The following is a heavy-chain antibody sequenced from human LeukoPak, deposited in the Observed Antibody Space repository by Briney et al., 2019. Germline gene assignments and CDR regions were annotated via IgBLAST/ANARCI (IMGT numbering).Heavy chain of an antibody. CDR1: GFTFSSYA. J-gene: IGHJ4*02. Sequence: GGSLRLSCAASGFTFSSYAMHWVRQAPGKGLEWVAVISYDGSNKYYADSVKGRFTISRDNSKNTLYLQMNSLRAEDTAVYYCAKGHALLYFDYWGQGTLVTVSS. V-gene: IGHV3-30*04. CDR2: ISYDGSNK. D-gene: IGHD2-8*01. CDR3: AKGHALLYFDY.